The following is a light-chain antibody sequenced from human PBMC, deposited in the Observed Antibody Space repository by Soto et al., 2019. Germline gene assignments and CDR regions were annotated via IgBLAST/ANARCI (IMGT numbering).Light chain of an antibody. Sequence: EIVLRQSPATLSLSPGERATLSCRASQSVSSYLAWYQQKPGQAPRLLIYDASNRATGIPARFSGSGSGTDFTLTISCLEPEDFAVYYCQQRSNWPLTFGGGTKVDIK. CDR3: QQRSNWPLT. V-gene: IGKV3-11*01. CDR2: DAS. CDR1: QSVSSY. J-gene: IGKJ4*01.